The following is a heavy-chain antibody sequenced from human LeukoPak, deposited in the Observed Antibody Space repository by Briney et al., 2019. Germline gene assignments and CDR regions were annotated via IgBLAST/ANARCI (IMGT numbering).Heavy chain of an antibody. V-gene: IGHV3-53*01. J-gene: IGHJ4*02. CDR3: ARVSRGPHPYYYDSSGYMDY. D-gene: IGHD3-22*01. CDR2: IYSGGST. Sequence: GGSLRLSCAASGFTVSSNYMSWVRQAPGKGLEWVSVIYSGGSTHYADSVKGRFTISRDNSKNTLYLQMNSLRAEDTAVYYCARVSRGPHPYYYDSSGYMDYWGQGTLVTVSS. CDR1: GFTVSSNY.